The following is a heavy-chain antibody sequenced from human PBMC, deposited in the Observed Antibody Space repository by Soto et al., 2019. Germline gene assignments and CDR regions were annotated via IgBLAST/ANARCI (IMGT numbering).Heavy chain of an antibody. CDR3: ARGRYGDY. V-gene: IGHV1-18*01. J-gene: IGHJ4*02. Sequence: QVHLVQSGAVVKKPGASVKVSCKGSGYGFTTYGITWVRQAPGQGLEWMARISAHNGNTNYAQKLQGRVTVTRDTSTSTAYMELRSLRSGDTAVYYCARGRYGDYWGQGALVTVSS. D-gene: IGHD1-1*01. CDR1: GYGFTTYG. CDR2: ISAHNGNT.